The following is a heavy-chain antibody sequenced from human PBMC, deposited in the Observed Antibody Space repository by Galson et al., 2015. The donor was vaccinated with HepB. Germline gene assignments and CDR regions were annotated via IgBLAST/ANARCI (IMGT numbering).Heavy chain of an antibody. CDR2: FIPILGIA. CDR1: GGTFSSYT. D-gene: IGHD3-10*01. V-gene: IGHV1-69*04. Sequence: SVKVSCKASGGTFSSYTISWVRQAPGQGLEWMGRFIPILGIANYAQKFQGRVTITADKSTSTAYMELSSLRSEDTAVYYCARDNKEYYYGSGSDYWGQGTLVTVSS. J-gene: IGHJ4*02. CDR3: ARDNKEYYYGSGSDY.